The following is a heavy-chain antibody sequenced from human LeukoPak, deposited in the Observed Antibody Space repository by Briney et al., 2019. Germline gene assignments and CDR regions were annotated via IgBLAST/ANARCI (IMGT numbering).Heavy chain of an antibody. J-gene: IGHJ5*02. D-gene: IGHD2-2*01. CDR2: INPGGGST. Sequence: ASVKVSCKASGYTFTSYYMHWVRQAPGQGLEWMGIINPGGGSTSYAQKFQGRVTMTRDMSTSTVYMELSSLGSEDTAVYYCARDTTRYYCSSTSCSYGRFDPWGQGTLVTVSS. CDR1: GYTFTSYY. V-gene: IGHV1-46*01. CDR3: ARDTTRYYCSSTSCSYGRFDP.